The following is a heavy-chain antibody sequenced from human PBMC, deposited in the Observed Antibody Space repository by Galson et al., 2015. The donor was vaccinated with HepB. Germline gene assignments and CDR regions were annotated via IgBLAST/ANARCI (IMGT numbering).Heavy chain of an antibody. CDR2: INPNSGGT. V-gene: IGHV1-2*05. CDR1: GYTFTGYY. J-gene: IGHJ6*02. CDR3: AREGGYSGYDREVGMDV. Sequence: SVKVSCKASGYTFTGYYMHWVRQAPGQGLEWMGRINPNSGGTNYAQKFQGRVTMTRDTSISTAYMELSRLRSDDTVVYYCAREGGYSGYDREVGMDVWGQGTTVTVSS. D-gene: IGHD5-12*01.